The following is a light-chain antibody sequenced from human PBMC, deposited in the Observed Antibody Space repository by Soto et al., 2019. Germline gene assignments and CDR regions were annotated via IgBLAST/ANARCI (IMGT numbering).Light chain of an antibody. CDR1: SPNIGINT. CDR2: SNN. CDR3: AAWDDSLNGLWV. Sequence: QSVLTQPPSASGTPGQRVTISCSGSSPNIGINTVNWYQQLPGTAPKLLIYSNNHRPSGVPDRFSGAKSGTSASLAISGRQSEDEADYYCAAWDDSLNGLWVFGGGTQLTVL. J-gene: IGLJ3*02. V-gene: IGLV1-44*01.